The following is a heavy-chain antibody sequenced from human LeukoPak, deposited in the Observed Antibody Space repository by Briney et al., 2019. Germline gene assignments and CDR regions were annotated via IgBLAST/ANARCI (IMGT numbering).Heavy chain of an antibody. CDR3: ARERGSSGYLDY. Sequence: GGSLRLSCAASGFTLSSYGMHWVRQAPGRGLEWVAVIWYDGSNKYYADSVKGRFTISRDNPKNTLYLQMNSLRAEDTAVYYCARERGSSGYLDYWGQGTLVTVSS. D-gene: IGHD3-22*01. V-gene: IGHV3-33*01. J-gene: IGHJ4*02. CDR2: IWYDGSNK. CDR1: GFTLSSYG.